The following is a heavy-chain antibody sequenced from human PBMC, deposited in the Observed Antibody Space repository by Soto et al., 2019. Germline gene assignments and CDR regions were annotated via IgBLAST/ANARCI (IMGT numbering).Heavy chain of an antibody. D-gene: IGHD1-1*01. V-gene: IGHV1-8*01. J-gene: IGHJ6*02. CDR3: ARGVDAGVDV. CDR2: MSPNSGAT. CDR1: GYTFTSYD. Sequence: QVQLVQSGAEVTKPGASVKVSCKASGYTFTSYDINWVRQATGQGLGWMGWMSPNSGATGYAQKFQXIVRMXXDTSISTAYMELSNLRSEDTAIYYFARGVDAGVDVWGQGTTVTVSS.